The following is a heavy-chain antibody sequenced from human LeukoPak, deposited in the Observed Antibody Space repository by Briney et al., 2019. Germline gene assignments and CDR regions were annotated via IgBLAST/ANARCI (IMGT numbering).Heavy chain of an antibody. V-gene: IGHV3-33*08. J-gene: IGHJ5*02. CDR3: ASAFSSSWA. CDR1: GFTFGDHA. D-gene: IGHD6-13*01. Sequence: GRSLRLSCTASGFTFGDHAMSWVRQAPGKGLEWVAVIWYDGSNKYYADSVKGRFTISRDNSKNTLYLQMNSLRAEDTAVYYCASAFSSSWAWGQGTLVTVSS. CDR2: IWYDGSNK.